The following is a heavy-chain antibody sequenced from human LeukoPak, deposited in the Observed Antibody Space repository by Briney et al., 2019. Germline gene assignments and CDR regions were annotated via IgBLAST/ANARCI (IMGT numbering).Heavy chain of an antibody. CDR1: GFTFSSHG. D-gene: IGHD3-10*01. Sequence: GGSLRLSCAASGFTFSSHGMSWVRQGPGKGLEWVSGISGSGGDTYYADSVKGRFTISRDNSKNSLYLQMNSLRAEDTAVYYCARVGGSGSYPLYWGQGTLVTVSS. CDR3: ARVGGSGSYPLY. V-gene: IGHV3-23*01. CDR2: ISGSGGDT. J-gene: IGHJ4*02.